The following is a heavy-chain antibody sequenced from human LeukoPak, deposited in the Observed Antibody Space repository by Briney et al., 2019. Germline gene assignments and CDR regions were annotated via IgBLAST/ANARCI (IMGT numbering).Heavy chain of an antibody. CDR3: AKDYSGYYPWYYYYGMDV. V-gene: IGHV3-23*01. CDR1: GFTFSSYA. J-gene: IGHJ6*02. CDR2: ISGSGGST. D-gene: IGHD3-22*01. Sequence: AGGSLRLSCAASGFTFSSYAMSWVRQAPGKGLEWVSAISGSGGSTYYADSVKGRFTISRDNSKNTLYLQMNSPRAEDTAVYYCAKDYSGYYPWYYYYGMDVWGQGTTVTVSS.